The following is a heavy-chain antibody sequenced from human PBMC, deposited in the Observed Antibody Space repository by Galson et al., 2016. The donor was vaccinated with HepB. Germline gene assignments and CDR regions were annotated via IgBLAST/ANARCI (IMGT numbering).Heavy chain of an antibody. D-gene: IGHD3-16*02. Sequence: SLRLSCAVSRFTFSSYAMHWVRQAPGKGLEWVAVISDDGREKYYADAVKGRYTTSRDNSKKALFLQVNSLRAEDTAVYYCAKDRSNHYYTYGMDVWGQGTTVTVSS. J-gene: IGHJ6*02. V-gene: IGHV3-30*18. CDR3: AKDRSNHYYTYGMDV. CDR1: RFTFSSYA. CDR2: ISDDGREK.